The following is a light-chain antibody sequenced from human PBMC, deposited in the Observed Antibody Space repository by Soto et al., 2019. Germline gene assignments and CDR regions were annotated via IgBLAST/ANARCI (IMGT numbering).Light chain of an antibody. J-gene: IGKJ2*01. Sequence: EIVLTRSPGTLSLSPGLRATLSCRASQNIASRSVAWYQQYPGQAPRLLIYASSTRATGIPDRFSGSGSGTDFTLTISRLEPEDFAVYYCQQYRSSPYTFGQGTKLEIK. CDR2: ASS. V-gene: IGKV3-20*01. CDR1: QNIASRS. CDR3: QQYRSSPYT.